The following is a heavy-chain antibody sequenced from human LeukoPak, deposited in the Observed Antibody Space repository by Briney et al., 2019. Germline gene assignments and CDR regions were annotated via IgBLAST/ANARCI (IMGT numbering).Heavy chain of an antibody. CDR1: GFTFSIYA. CDR3: ARVTRNDAFDI. D-gene: IGHD1-14*01. J-gene: IGHJ3*02. V-gene: IGHV3-30*04. Sequence: GGSLRLSCAASGFTFSIYAMHWVRQAPGKGLEWVAVISYDGSNKYYADSVKGRFTISRDNSKNTLYLQMNSLRAEDTAVYYCARVTRNDAFDIWGPGTMVTVSS. CDR2: ISYDGSNK.